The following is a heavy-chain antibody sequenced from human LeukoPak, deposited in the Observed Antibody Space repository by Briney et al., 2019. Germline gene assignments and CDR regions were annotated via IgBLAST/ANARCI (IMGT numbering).Heavy chain of an antibody. CDR3: ARAAYSSSWYSTMNFDY. CDR1: GFTFSSYA. Sequence: PGGSLRVSCAASGFTFSSYAMSWVRQAPGNGLEWVSSISSSSSYIYYADSVKGRFTISRDNAKNSLYLQMNSLRAEDTAVYYCARAAYSSSWYSTMNFDYWGQGTLVTVSS. D-gene: IGHD6-13*01. V-gene: IGHV3-21*01. J-gene: IGHJ4*02. CDR2: ISSSSSYI.